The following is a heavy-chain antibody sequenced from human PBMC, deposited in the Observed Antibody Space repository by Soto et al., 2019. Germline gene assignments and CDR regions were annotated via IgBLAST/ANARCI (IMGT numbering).Heavy chain of an antibody. Sequence: EVQLVESGGGLVQPGGSLRLSCADSGFTFSSYSMNWVRQAPGNGLEWVSYISSSSDTTYYADSLKGPFTISIDNAKNALYLEMNSLRDEDTAVYYCATILGPGTDYWGQGILVTASS. J-gene: IGHJ4*01. CDR3: ATILGPGTDY. V-gene: IGHV3-48*02. CDR1: GFTFSSYS. D-gene: IGHD6-13*01. CDR2: ISSSSDTT.